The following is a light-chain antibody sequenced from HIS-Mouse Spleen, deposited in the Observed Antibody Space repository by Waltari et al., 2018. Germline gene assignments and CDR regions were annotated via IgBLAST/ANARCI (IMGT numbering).Light chain of an antibody. CDR2: EVS. J-gene: IGLJ2*01. Sequence: QSALTQPASVSGSPGQSITISCTGTSSDVGGYTYVSWYQQHPGNAPQLMIYEVSNRPSGVSNRFSGSKSGNTASLTISGLQAEDEADYYCSSYTSSSTLVFGGGTKLTVL. CDR1: SSDVGGYTY. V-gene: IGLV2-14*01. CDR3: SSYTSSSTLV.